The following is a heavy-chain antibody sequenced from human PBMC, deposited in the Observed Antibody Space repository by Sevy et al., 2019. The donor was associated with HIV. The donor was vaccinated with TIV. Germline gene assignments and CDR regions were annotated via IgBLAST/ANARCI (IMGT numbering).Heavy chain of an antibody. J-gene: IGHJ4*02. CDR2: ISSNGGIT. Sequence: GGSLRLSCSASGFTFSSYAMHWVRQAPGKGLEYVSAISSNGGITYYAVSVKGRFTISRDNSKNTLYLQMSSLRAEDTAVYYCVRFSEITIFGVDYWGQGTLVTVSS. CDR3: VRFSEITIFGVDY. V-gene: IGHV3-64D*06. D-gene: IGHD3-3*01. CDR1: GFTFSSYA.